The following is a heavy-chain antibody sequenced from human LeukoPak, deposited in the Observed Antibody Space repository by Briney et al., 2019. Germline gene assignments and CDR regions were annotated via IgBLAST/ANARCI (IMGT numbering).Heavy chain of an antibody. Sequence: SVRVSCKASGGTFSSYAISWVRQAPGQGLEWMGGIIPIFGTANYAQKFQGRVTITTDESTSTAYMELSSLRSEDTAVYYCARAPLYSSSSYYYYYYMDVWGKGTTVTVSS. V-gene: IGHV1-69*05. CDR1: GGTFSSYA. CDR2: IIPIFGTA. J-gene: IGHJ6*03. D-gene: IGHD6-6*01. CDR3: ARAPLYSSSSYYYYYYMDV.